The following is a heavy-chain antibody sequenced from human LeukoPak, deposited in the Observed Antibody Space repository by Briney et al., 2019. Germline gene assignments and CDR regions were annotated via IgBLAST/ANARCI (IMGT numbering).Heavy chain of an antibody. CDR2: VYFGGTT. CDR3: ARDNRRDGYKIFDY. J-gene: IGHJ4*02. CDR1: GYSISSGYY. V-gene: IGHV4-38-2*02. Sequence: SETLSLTCAVSGYSISSGYYWGWIRQPPGKGLEWIGSVYFGGTTYYNPSLRSRVTMSLDTSKNQVSLTLNSVTAADTAVYYCARDNRRDGYKIFDYRGQGTLVTVSS. D-gene: IGHD5-24*01.